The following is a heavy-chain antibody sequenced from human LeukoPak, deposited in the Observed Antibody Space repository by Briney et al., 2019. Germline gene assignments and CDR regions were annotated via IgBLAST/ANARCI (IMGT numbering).Heavy chain of an antibody. Sequence: GASVKVSCKASGYTFTSYDINWERQATGQGLEWMGWMNPNSGNTGYTQKIHGRVTMTSNTSIRTAYMELSSLRSEDTAVYYCARDLSYYDSSGYLYYGMDVWGQGTTVTVSS. J-gene: IGHJ6*02. D-gene: IGHD3-22*01. CDR3: ARDLSYYDSSGYLYYGMDV. CDR2: MNPNSGNT. CDR1: GYTFTSYD. V-gene: IGHV1-8*01.